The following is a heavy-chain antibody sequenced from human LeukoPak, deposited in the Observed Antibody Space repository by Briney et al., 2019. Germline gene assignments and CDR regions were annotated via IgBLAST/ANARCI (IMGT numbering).Heavy chain of an antibody. J-gene: IGHJ6*02. V-gene: IGHV3-30*18. Sequence: GRSLRLSCAASGFTFSSYGMHWVRQAPGKGLEWVAVISYDGSNKYYADSVKGRFTISRDNSKNTLYLRMNSLRAEDTAVYYCAKDPRRSRNYDYYYYYGMDVWGQGTAVTVSS. CDR3: AKDPRRSRNYDYYYYYGMDV. CDR1: GFTFSSYG. D-gene: IGHD3-22*01. CDR2: ISYDGSNK.